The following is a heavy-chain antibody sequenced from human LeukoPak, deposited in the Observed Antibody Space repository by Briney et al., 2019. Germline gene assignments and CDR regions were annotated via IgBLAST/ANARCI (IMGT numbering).Heavy chain of an antibody. CDR1: GYTFTSYD. V-gene: IGHV1-8*01. J-gene: IGHJ4*02. D-gene: IGHD3-22*01. CDR3: ARGAHDSTGYQYYFDY. Sequence: GASVTVSCKASGYTFTSYDINWVRRAPGQGLEWMGWMNPNSGNTGYAQRFQGRVTMTRNTSITTAYMELSSLRSEDTAVYYCARGAHDSTGYQYYFDYWGQGTLVTVTS. CDR2: MNPNSGNT.